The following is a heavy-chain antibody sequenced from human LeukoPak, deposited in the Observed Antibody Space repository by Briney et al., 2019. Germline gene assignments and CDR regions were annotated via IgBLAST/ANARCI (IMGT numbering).Heavy chain of an antibody. CDR2: IYHSGST. Sequence: PSETLSLTCTVAGSSISGSPYYWGWIRQPPGKGLEWIGSIYHSGSTYYNPSLKSRVTISVDTSKNQFSLKLSSVTAADTAVYYCARPLSGYGGIDAFDIWGQGTMVTVSS. CDR1: GSSISGSPYY. J-gene: IGHJ3*02. D-gene: IGHD3-22*01. V-gene: IGHV4-39*07. CDR3: ARPLSGYGGIDAFDI.